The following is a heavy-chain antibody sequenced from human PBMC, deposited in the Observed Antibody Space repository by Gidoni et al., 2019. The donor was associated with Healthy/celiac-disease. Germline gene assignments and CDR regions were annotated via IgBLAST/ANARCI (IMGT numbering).Heavy chain of an antibody. Sequence: QVQLQQWGAGLLKPSETLSLTCAVYGGSFSGYYWSWLRQPPGKGLEWIGEINPRGSTNYNPSLKSRVTISVDTSKNQFSLKLSSVTAADTAVYYCARGRGIAAAGINYYYYGMDVWGQGTTVTVSS. D-gene: IGHD6-13*01. CDR2: INPRGST. V-gene: IGHV4-34*01. CDR1: GGSFSGYY. J-gene: IGHJ6*02. CDR3: ARGRGIAAAGINYYYYGMDV.